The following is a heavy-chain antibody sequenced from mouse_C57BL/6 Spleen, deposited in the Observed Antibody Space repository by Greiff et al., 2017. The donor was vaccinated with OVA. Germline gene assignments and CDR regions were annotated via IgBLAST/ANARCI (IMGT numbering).Heavy chain of an antibody. Sequence: VQLQQSGSELVKPGASVKISCKASGYTFTDYYMNWVKQSHGKSLEWIGDINPNNGGTSYNQKFKGKATLTVDKSSSTAYMELRSLTSEDSAVYYCARPFYYGNYVGFAYWGQGTLVTVSA. CDR1: GYTFTDYY. D-gene: IGHD2-1*01. J-gene: IGHJ3*01. CDR2: INPNNGGT. CDR3: ARPFYYGNYVGFAY. V-gene: IGHV1-26*01.